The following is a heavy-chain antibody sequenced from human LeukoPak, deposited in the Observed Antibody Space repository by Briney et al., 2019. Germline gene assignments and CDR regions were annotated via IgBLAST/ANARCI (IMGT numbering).Heavy chain of an antibody. CDR3: ARASGYCSGGSCYEAFDI. V-gene: IGHV3-21*01. CDR2: ISSSSSSYI. J-gene: IGHJ3*02. CDR1: GFTFSSYS. D-gene: IGHD2-15*01. Sequence: GGSLRLSCAASGFTFSSYSMNWVRQAPGKGLEWVSSISSSSSSYIYYADSVKGRFTISRDNAKNSLYLQMNSLRAEDTAVYYCARASGYCSGGSCYEAFDIWGQGTMVTVSS.